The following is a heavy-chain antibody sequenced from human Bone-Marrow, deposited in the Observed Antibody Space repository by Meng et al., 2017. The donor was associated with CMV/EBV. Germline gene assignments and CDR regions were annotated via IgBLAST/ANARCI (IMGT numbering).Heavy chain of an antibody. J-gene: IGHJ4*02. CDR2: IRSKAYGGTT. CDR3: EGYCSSTSCYRASGALDY. CDR1: GFTFGDYA. Sequence: GESLKISCTASGFTFGDYAMSWVRQAPGKGLEWVGFIRSKAYGGTTEYAASVKGRFTISRDDSKSIAYLQMNSLKNEDKAVYYCEGYCSSTSCYRASGALDYWGQGTLVTVSS. D-gene: IGHD2-2*02. V-gene: IGHV3-49*04.